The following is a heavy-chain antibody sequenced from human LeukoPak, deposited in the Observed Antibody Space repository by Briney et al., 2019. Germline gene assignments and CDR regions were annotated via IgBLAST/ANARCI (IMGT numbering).Heavy chain of an antibody. J-gene: IGHJ4*02. V-gene: IGHV1-18*01. CDR2: ISAYNGNT. CDR3: AREGGYSYGSGGDFDY. Sequence: ASVKVSCKASGGTFSSYAISWVRQAPGQGLEWMGWISAYNGNTNYAQKLQGRVTMTTDTSTNTAYMELRSLRSDDTAVYYCAREGGYSYGSGGDFDYWGQGTLVTVSS. D-gene: IGHD5-18*01. CDR1: GGTFSSYA.